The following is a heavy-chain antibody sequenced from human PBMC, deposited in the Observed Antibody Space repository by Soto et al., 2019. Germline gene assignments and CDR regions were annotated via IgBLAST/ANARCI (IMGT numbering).Heavy chain of an antibody. CDR2: IIPIFGTA. CDR1: GGTFSSYA. D-gene: IGHD3-22*01. Sequence: SVKVSCKASGGTFSSYAISWVRQAPGQGLEWMGGIIPIFGTANYAQKFQGRVTITADESTSTAYMELSSLRSEDTAVYYCAVDSSGIIGFYYWGQGSLVTVSS. J-gene: IGHJ4*02. CDR3: AVDSSGIIGFYY. V-gene: IGHV1-69*13.